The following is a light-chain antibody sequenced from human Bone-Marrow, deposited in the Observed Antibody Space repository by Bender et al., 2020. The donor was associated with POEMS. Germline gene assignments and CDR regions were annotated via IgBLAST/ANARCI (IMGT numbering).Light chain of an antibody. CDR2: YDD. V-gene: IGLV1-36*01. CDR3: SAMDDSVSGWV. CDR1: SSNIGNHG. J-gene: IGLJ3*02. Sequence: QSVVTQPPSLSEAPRQRVTISCSGSSSNIGNHGVNWYQQLPGEAPKLRIYYDDLLTPGVSDRFSASKSCPSASLAISGLQSEDEALYCCSAMDDSVSGWVFGGETKLTIL.